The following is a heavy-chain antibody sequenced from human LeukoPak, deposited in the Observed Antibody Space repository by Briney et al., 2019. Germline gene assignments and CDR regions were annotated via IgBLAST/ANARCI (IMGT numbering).Heavy chain of an antibody. CDR2: INPNSGGT. J-gene: IGHJ5*02. CDR3: ARAGAIVVVPAENWFAP. D-gene: IGHD2-2*01. CDR1: GYTFTDYY. Sequence: GASVKVSCKASGYTFTDYYMHWVRQAPGQGLECMGWINPNSGGTNYAQKFQGRVTMTRDTSISTAYMELSRLRSDDTAVYYCARAGAIVVVPAENWFAPWGQGTLVTVSS. V-gene: IGHV1-2*02.